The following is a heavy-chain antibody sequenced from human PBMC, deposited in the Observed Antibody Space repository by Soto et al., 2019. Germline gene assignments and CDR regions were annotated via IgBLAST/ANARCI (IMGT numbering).Heavy chain of an antibody. J-gene: IGHJ6*02. Sequence: SESVSLTCTVSGGSISSGDYYWSWIRQPPGKGLEWIGYIYYSGSTYYNPSLKSRVTISVDTSKNQFSLKLSSVTAADTAVYYCARGPPLGERLWFGESHYYYYYGMDVCHQGTTITVSS. CDR1: GGSISSGDYY. CDR3: ARGPPLGERLWFGESHYYYYYGMDV. D-gene: IGHD3-10*01. V-gene: IGHV4-30-4*01. CDR2: IYYSGST.